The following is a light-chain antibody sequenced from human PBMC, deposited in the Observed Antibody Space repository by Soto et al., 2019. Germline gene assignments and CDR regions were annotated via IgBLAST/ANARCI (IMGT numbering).Light chain of an antibody. CDR3: SSYTNSNTRQIV. CDR2: DVS. J-gene: IGLJ1*01. V-gene: IGLV2-14*03. Sequence: QSALTQPASVSGSPGQSITISCTGTSSDVGGYNYVSWYQHHPGKAPKLMIYDVSNRPSGVSNRFSGSKSGNTASLTISGLQPEDEADYYCSSYTNSNTRQIVFGPGTKVTV. CDR1: SSDVGGYNY.